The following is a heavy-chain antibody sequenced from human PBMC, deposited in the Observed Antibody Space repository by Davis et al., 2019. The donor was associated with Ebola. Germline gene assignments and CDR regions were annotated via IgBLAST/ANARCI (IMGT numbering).Heavy chain of an antibody. CDR2: ISGSGRGT. V-gene: IGHV3-23*01. D-gene: IGHD6-19*01. CDR3: AKGATYSSGWYQNPLDSIDM. CDR1: GFTFNNYA. Sequence: PGGSLRLSCVASGFTFNNYAMNWVRQAPGRGLEWVSSISGSGRGTFYADSVKGRFIISRDNSRNTLSLQMNTLRAEDSAIYYCAKGATYSSGWYQNPLDSIDMWGQGTMVTVSS. J-gene: IGHJ3*02.